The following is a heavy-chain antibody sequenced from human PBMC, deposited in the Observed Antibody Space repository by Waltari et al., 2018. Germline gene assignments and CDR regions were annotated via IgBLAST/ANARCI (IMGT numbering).Heavy chain of an antibody. J-gene: IGHJ6*02. Sequence: QVQLVQSGAEVKTLGASVKVSCKASGYTFTSYAMHWVRQAPGQRLEWMGWINAGNGNTKYSQKFQGRVTITRDTSASTAYMELSSLRSEHTAVYYCARDQSGYYYYYGMDVWGQGTTVTVSS. D-gene: IGHD3-3*01. CDR2: INAGNGNT. CDR1: GYTFTSYA. CDR3: ARDQSGYYYYYGMDV. V-gene: IGHV1-3*01.